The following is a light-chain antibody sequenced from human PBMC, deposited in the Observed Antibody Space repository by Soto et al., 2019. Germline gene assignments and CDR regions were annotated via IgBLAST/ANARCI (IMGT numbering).Light chain of an antibody. CDR3: SSYTSSSTLYV. CDR1: SSDVGGYNY. V-gene: IGLV2-14*01. Sequence: QSALTQPASVSGSPGQSITISCTGTSSDVGGYNYVSWYQQHPGKAPKLMIFDVSNRPSGVSTRFSXSKSGXTASXTISGLQAEDEADYYCSSYTSSSTLYVFGPGTKVTVL. CDR2: DVS. J-gene: IGLJ1*01.